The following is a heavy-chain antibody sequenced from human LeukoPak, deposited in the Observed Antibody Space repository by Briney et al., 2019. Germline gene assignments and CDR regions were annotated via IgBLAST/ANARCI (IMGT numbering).Heavy chain of an antibody. CDR1: GGSISSGGYY. CDR2: IYYSGST. D-gene: IGHD5-18*01. CDR3: ARRSLQLGDAFDI. V-gene: IGHV4-31*03. Sequence: SQTLSLTCTVSGGSISSGGYYWSWIRQHPGKGLEWIGYIYYSGSTYYNPSLKSRVTISVDTSKNQFSLKLSSVTAADTAVYYCARRSLQLGDAFDIWGQGTMVTVSS. J-gene: IGHJ3*02.